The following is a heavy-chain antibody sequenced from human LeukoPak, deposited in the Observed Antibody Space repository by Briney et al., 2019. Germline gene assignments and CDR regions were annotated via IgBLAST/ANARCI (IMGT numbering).Heavy chain of an antibody. V-gene: IGHV3-30*18. CDR2: ISFDGSNK. CDR3: AKDRTAGYDGLVDY. J-gene: IGHJ4*02. Sequence: GGSLRLSCAASGXTFNSYAMHWVRQAPGKGLEWVAVISFDGSNKYYADSVKGRFTISRDNSKNTMYLQMNSLRAEDTAVYYCAKDRTAGYDGLVDYWGQGTQVTVSS. CDR1: GXTFNSYA. D-gene: IGHD5-12*01.